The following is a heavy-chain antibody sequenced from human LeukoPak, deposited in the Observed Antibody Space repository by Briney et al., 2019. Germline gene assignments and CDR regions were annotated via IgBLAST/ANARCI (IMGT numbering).Heavy chain of an antibody. Sequence: SETLSLTCAVYGGSFSGYYWSWIRQPPGKGLEGMGEINHSGSTNYNPSLKSRVTISVDTSKNQFSLKLSSVTAADTAVYYCASTHRRFGELLYYFDYWGQGTLVTVSS. CDR2: INHSGST. V-gene: IGHV4-34*01. CDR1: GGSFSGYY. D-gene: IGHD3-10*01. J-gene: IGHJ4*02. CDR3: ASTHRRFGELLYYFDY.